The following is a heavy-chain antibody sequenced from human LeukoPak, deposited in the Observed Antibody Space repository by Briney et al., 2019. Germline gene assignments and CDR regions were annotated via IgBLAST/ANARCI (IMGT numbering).Heavy chain of an antibody. CDR1: GFAFSSYA. CDR3: AKDFMYASSSYFDY. Sequence: GGFLRLSCAASGFAFSSYAMHWVHQAPGKGLEWVAVISYDGSNKYYADSVKGRFTISRDNSKNTLYLQMNSLRVEDTAVYYCAKDFMYASSSYFDYWGQGTLVIVSS. CDR2: ISYDGSNK. D-gene: IGHD6-6*01. J-gene: IGHJ4*02. V-gene: IGHV3-30-3*01.